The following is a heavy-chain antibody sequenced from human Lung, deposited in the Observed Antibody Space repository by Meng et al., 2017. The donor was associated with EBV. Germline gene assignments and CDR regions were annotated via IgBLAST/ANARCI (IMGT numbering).Heavy chain of an antibody. CDR2: IYWDDDK. D-gene: IGHD2-2*01. CDR1: GFSLSTSEVG. CDR3: ALFTRSWFDP. V-gene: IGHV2-5*02. J-gene: IGHJ5*02. Sequence: QIPLKESCTTSVKPTQTLTRTCTFSGFSLSTSEVGVGWIRQPPGKALEWLAVIYWDDDKRYSPSLKSRLTITKDTSKNQVVLTLTNMDPVDTATYYCALFTRSWFDPWGQGTLVTASS.